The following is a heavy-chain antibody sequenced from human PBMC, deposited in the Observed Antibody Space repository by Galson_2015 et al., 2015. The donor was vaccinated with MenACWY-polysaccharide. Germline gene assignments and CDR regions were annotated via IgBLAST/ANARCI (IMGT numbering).Heavy chain of an antibody. V-gene: IGHV4-30-4*01. CDR1: GESFSGDYY. CDR3: ARGRDDSSGYYSY. CDR2: IYYSGST. D-gene: IGHD3-22*01. J-gene: IGHJ4*02. Sequence: LSLTCAVYGESFSGDYYWSWIRQPPGKGLEWIGYIYYSGSTYYNPSLKSRVTISVDTSKNQFSLKLSSVTAADTAVYYCARGRDDSSGYYSYWGQGTLVTVSS.